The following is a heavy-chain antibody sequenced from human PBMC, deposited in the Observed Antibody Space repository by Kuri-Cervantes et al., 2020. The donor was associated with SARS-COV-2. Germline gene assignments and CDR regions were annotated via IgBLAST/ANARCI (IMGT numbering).Heavy chain of an antibody. CDR1: GKSISGYY. V-gene: IGHV4-34*01. CDR2: INHSGST. D-gene: IGHD1-14*01. J-gene: IGHJ5*02. CDR3: ARHRWFDP. Sequence: ESLKISCAVYGKSISGYYWSWRRQPPGKVLEWSGEINHSGSTNYNPSLKSRVTISVDTSKNQFSLKLSSVTAADTAVYYCARHRWFDPWGQGTLVTVSS.